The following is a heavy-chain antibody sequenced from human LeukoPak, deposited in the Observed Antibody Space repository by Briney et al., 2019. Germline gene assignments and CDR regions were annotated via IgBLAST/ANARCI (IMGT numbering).Heavy chain of an antibody. V-gene: IGHV3-43D*03. J-gene: IGHJ4*02. CDR1: GFTFDDYA. CDR3: AKEGAPAPYYGYSYGLAGENYFDY. CDR2: ISWDGGST. Sequence: GGSLRLSCAASGFTFDDYAMHWVRQAPGKGLEWVSLISWDGGSTYYADSVKGRFTISRDNSKNSLYLQMNSLRAEDTALYYCAKEGAPAPYYGYSYGLAGENYFDYWGQGTLVTVSS. D-gene: IGHD5-18*01.